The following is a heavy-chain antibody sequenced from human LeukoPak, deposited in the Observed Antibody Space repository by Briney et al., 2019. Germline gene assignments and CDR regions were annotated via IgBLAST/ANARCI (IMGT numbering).Heavy chain of an antibody. Sequence: GGSLRLSCAVSGFTFSYSMNWVRQSPVRGLEWISYIGSGSGAIFYAPSLQGRFTISRDNAKNLLYLQMHSLRVEDTAVYYCARDPRYFDYWGHGTLVTVSS. CDR2: IGSGSGAI. CDR3: ARDPRYFDY. V-gene: IGHV3-48*01. J-gene: IGHJ4*01. CDR1: GFTFSYS.